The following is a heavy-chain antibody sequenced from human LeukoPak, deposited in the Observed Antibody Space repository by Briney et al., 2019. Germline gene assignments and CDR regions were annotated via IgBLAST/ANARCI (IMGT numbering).Heavy chain of an antibody. D-gene: IGHD5-24*01. CDR1: GFTFSTYS. CDR3: ARAAVGYNYNFDY. V-gene: IGHV3-48*01. CDR2: ISSSSGTI. Sequence: GGPLRLSCAASGFTFSTYSMNWVRQAPGKGLEWVSYISSSSGTIFYADSVKGRFTLSRENAKNSMYLQMSSLRAGDTAVYYCARAAVGYNYNFDYWGQGTLVTVSS. J-gene: IGHJ4*02.